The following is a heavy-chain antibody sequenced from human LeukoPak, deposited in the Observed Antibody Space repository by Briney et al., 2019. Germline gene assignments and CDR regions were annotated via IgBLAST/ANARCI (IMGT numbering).Heavy chain of an antibody. Sequence: PGGSLRLSCAASGFTFSSYGMSWVRQAPGKGLEWVSAIGGSGGSTYYADSVKGRFTISRDNSKNTLYLQMNSLRAEDTAVYYCAKDLPGYYDYVWGSYRSPGIDYWGQGTLVTVSS. CDR3: AKDLPGYYDYVWGSYRSPGIDY. J-gene: IGHJ4*02. V-gene: IGHV3-23*01. CDR2: IGGSGGST. D-gene: IGHD3-16*02. CDR1: GFTFSSYG.